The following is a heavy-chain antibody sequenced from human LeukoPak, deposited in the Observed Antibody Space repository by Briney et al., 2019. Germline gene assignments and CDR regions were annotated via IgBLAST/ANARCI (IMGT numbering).Heavy chain of an antibody. Sequence: SETLSLTCAVYGWSFSDYYWSWIRQPPGKGLEWIGEINHSGSTNYNPSLKSRVTISVDTSKNQFSLKLSSVTAADTAVYYCARAEIVGYYYYMDVWGKGTTVTISS. CDR2: INHSGST. J-gene: IGHJ6*03. CDR3: ARAEIVGYYYYMDV. D-gene: IGHD3-22*01. CDR1: GWSFSDYY. V-gene: IGHV4-34*01.